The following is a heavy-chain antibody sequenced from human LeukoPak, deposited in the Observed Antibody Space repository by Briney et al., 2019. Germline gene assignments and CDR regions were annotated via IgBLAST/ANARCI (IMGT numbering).Heavy chain of an antibody. Sequence: PGGSLRLSCVASGFTFRNYVIHWVRQAPGKGLEWVAVTSSDLNVKLYADSVKGRFTISRDNSKNTLYLQMNSLRAEDTAVYYCARAGVEQQLVFFDYWGQGTLVTVSS. CDR3: ARAGVEQQLVFFDY. V-gene: IGHV3-30-3*01. D-gene: IGHD6-13*01. CDR1: GFTFRNYV. J-gene: IGHJ4*02. CDR2: TSSDLNVK.